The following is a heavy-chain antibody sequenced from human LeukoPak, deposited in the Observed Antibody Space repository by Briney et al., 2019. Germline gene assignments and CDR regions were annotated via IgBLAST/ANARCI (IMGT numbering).Heavy chain of an antibody. CDR2: MNPNSGNT. CDR3: ARLAPYYYDSSGYYPVDY. Sequence: VASVKVSCKASGYTFTSYDINWVRQAPGQGLEWMGWMNPNSGNTVYAQKFQGRVTMTRNTSISTAYMELSSLRSEDTAVYYCARLAPYYYDSSGYYPVDYWGQGTLVTVSS. CDR1: GYTFTSYD. V-gene: IGHV1-8*01. D-gene: IGHD3-22*01. J-gene: IGHJ4*02.